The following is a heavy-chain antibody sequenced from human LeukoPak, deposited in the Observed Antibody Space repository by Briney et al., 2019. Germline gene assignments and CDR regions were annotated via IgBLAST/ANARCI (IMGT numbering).Heavy chain of an antibody. Sequence: SETLSLTCAVSGGSISSGGYSWSWVRQPPGEGLEWVGYIYHSGSTYYNPSLQSRVTISLDRSKNQFSLKLSSMPAADTAVYYCASGNTGYDRDSFDIWGQGTMVTVSS. CDR2: IYHSGST. D-gene: IGHD5-12*01. CDR3: ASGNTGYDRDSFDI. J-gene: IGHJ3*02. V-gene: IGHV4-30-2*01. CDR1: GGSISSGGYS.